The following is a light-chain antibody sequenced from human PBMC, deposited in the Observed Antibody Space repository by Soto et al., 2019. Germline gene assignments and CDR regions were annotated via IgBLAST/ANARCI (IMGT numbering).Light chain of an antibody. CDR1: QDIINY. J-gene: IGKJ1*01. CDR2: RAS. CDR3: QKYNSALWT. Sequence: DIQMTQSPSSLSASVGDRVTITCRASQDIINYLAWYQQKPGTVPKLLIYRASTLQSGVPSRFSGSGSGTDFTLTISSLQPEDVATYYCQKYNSALWTFGQGTKVEIK. V-gene: IGKV1-27*01.